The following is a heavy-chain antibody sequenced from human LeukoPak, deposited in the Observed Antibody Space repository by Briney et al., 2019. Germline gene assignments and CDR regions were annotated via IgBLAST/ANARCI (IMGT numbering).Heavy chain of an antibody. Sequence: GGSLRLSCAASGFTFSSYGMHWVRQAPGKGLEWVAFIRYDGSNKYYADSVKGRFTISRDNSKNTLYLQINSLRAEDTAVYYCAKIPDWSPLRGYFDYRGQGTLVTVSS. CDR1: GFTFSSYG. V-gene: IGHV3-30*02. CDR3: AKIPDWSPLRGYFDY. CDR2: IRYDGSNK. D-gene: IGHD3-3*01. J-gene: IGHJ4*02.